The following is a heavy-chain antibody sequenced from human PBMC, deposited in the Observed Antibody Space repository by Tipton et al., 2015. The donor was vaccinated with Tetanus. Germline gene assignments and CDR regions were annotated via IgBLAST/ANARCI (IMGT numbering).Heavy chain of an antibody. Sequence: SGFALSGHAIHWVRQAPGKGLEWVAIVWDDGGNKYYAESVKGRFTISKDNVRNTLSLQMNSLTVEDTAVYYCASGCAADRCRSLVNQYYFQYWGQGALVSVSS. J-gene: IGHJ4*02. CDR1: GFALSGHA. V-gene: IGHV3-33*01. CDR3: ASGCAADRCRSLVNQYYFQY. CDR2: VWDDGGNK. D-gene: IGHD1-14*01.